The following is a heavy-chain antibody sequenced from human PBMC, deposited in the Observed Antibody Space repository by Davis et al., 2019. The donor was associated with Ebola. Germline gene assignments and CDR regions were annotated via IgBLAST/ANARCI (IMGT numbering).Heavy chain of an antibody. Sequence: SETLSLTCAVYGGSFSGYYWSWIRQPPGKGPEWIGEINHSGSTNYNPSLKSRVTISVDTSKNQFSLKLSSVTAADTAVYYCARLVYSSGWYGYYYYGMDVWGQGTTVTVSS. D-gene: IGHD6-19*01. CDR2: INHSGST. CDR1: GGSFSGYY. CDR3: ARLVYSSGWYGYYYYGMDV. J-gene: IGHJ6*02. V-gene: IGHV4-34*01.